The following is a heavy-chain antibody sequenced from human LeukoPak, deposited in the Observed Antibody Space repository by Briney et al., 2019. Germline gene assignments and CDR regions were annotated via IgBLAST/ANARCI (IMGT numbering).Heavy chain of an antibody. Sequence: PGGSLRLSCAASGFNVSSNYMSWVRQAPGKGLEWVSVIYSSGDTYYADSVKGRFTISRGNSKNTLYLQMNSLRAEDTAVYYCARVLAVAVNHPFDYWGQGTLVTVSS. CDR3: ARVLAVAVNHPFDY. D-gene: IGHD6-19*01. CDR2: IYSSGDT. J-gene: IGHJ4*02. V-gene: IGHV3-66*03. CDR1: GFNVSSNY.